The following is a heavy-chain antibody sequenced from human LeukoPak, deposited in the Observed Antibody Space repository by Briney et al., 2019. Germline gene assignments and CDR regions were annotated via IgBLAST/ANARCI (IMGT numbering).Heavy chain of an antibody. D-gene: IGHD6-19*01. CDR1: GGSIGSSGFY. Sequence: SETLSLTCKVSGGSIGSSGFYWGWIRQPPGKGLEWIGSIYYPESTHYNPSLESRVTISVDTSKYQVSLALSSVTATDTAVYYCVRHVSSGWDYYNGLDVWGQGTTVTVSS. J-gene: IGHJ6*02. V-gene: IGHV4-39*01. CDR3: VRHVSSGWDYYNGLDV. CDR2: IYYPEST.